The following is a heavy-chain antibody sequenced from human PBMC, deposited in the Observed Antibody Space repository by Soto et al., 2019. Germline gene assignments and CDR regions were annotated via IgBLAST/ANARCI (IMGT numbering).Heavy chain of an antibody. V-gene: IGHV5-51*01. CDR3: ARLRGSDCSGGSCYSAVYYYYYMDV. CDR2: IYPGDSDT. Sequence: GESLKISCKGSGHSFTSYWIGWVRQMPGKGLEWMGIIYPGDSDTRYSPSFQGQVTISADKSISTAYLQWSSLKASDTAMYYCARLRGSDCSGGSCYSAVYYYYYMDVWGKGTTVTVSS. J-gene: IGHJ6*03. D-gene: IGHD2-15*01. CDR1: GHSFTSYW.